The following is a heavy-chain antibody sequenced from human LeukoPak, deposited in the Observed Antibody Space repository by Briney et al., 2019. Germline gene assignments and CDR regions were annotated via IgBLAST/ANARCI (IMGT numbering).Heavy chain of an antibody. CDR2: ISWDGGST. V-gene: IGHV3-43D*03. CDR3: AKDSSGAPWYFDY. J-gene: IGHJ4*02. D-gene: IGHD3-10*01. Sequence: GGSLRLSCAASGFTFDDYAMHWVRQAPGKGLGWVSLISWDGGSTYYADSVKGRFTISRDNSKNSLYLQMNSLRAEDTALYYCAKDSSGAPWYFDYWGQGTLVTVSS. CDR1: GFTFDDYA.